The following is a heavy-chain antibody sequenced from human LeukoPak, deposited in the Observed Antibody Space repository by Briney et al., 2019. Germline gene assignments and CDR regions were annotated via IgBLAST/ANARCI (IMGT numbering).Heavy chain of an antibody. CDR3: ARVYYGSGSYVWYFQH. D-gene: IGHD3-10*01. V-gene: IGHV1-8*01. J-gene: IGHJ1*01. CDR2: MNPNSGNT. Sequence: ASVKVSCKASGYTFTSYDINWVRQATGQGLEWMGWMNPNSGNTGYAQKFQGRVTMTRNTSISTAYMELSSLRTEDTAVYYCARVYYGSGSYVWYFQHWGQGTPVTVSS. CDR1: GYTFTSYD.